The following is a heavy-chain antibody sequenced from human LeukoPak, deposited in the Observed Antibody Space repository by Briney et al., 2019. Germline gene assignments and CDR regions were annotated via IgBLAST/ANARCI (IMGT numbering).Heavy chain of an antibody. CDR2: IKQDGSEK. J-gene: IGHJ4*02. Sequence: GGSLRLSCVASGFTFSSYWMSWVRQAPGKGLEWVANIKQDGSEKYYVDSVKGRFTISRDNAKNSLYLQMNSLRAEDTVLYYCAKDRKYSGSYFYFDYWGQGTLVTVSS. CDR3: AKDRKYSGSYFYFDY. V-gene: IGHV3-7*03. D-gene: IGHD1-26*01. CDR1: GFTFSSYW.